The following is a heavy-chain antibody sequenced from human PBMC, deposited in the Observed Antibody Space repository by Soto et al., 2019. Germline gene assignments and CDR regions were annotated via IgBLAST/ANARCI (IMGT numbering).Heavy chain of an antibody. Sequence: ASVKVSCKCSGYTFTGYYIHWVRQAPGQGLEWMGYINPNSGGTNYAQKFQGRVTMTGDTSISTVYMELSRLRSDDTAVYWCATDQENYYQSSGYHCAYRGQGTLGTVSS. V-gene: IGHV1-2*02. J-gene: IGHJ4*02. D-gene: IGHD3-22*01. CDR1: GYTFTGYY. CDR3: ATDQENYYQSSGYHCAY. CDR2: INPNSGGT.